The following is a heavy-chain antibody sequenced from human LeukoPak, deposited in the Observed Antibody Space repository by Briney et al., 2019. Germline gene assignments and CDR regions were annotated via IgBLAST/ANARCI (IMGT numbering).Heavy chain of an antibody. CDR3: AKDPRPYCSSTSCYPYYFDY. Sequence: GGSLRLSCAASGFTFSSYGMHWVRQAPGKGLEWVAFIRYDGSNKYYADSVKGRFTISRDNSKNTLYLQMNSLRAEDTAVYYCAKDPRPYCSSTSCYPYYFDYWGQGTLVTVSS. CDR2: IRYDGSNK. CDR1: GFTFSSYG. J-gene: IGHJ4*02. D-gene: IGHD2-2*01. V-gene: IGHV3-30*02.